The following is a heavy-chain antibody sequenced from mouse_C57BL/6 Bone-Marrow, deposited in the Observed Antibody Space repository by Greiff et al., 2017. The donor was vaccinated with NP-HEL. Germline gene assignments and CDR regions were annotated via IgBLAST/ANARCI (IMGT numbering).Heavy chain of an antibody. CDR3: TTRAYYSNFAYYFDY. J-gene: IGHJ2*01. CDR1: GFNIKDDY. D-gene: IGHD2-5*01. CDR2: IDPENGDT. Sequence: VQLQQSGAELVRPGASVKLSCTASGFNIKDDYMHWVKQRPEQGLEWIGWIDPENGDTEYASKFQGKATITADTSSNTAYLQLSSLTSEDTAVYYCTTRAYYSNFAYYFDYWGQGTTLTVSS. V-gene: IGHV14-4*01.